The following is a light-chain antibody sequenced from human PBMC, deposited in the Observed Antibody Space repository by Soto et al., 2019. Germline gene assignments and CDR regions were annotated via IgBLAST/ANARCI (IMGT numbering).Light chain of an antibody. V-gene: IGKV1-5*01. CDR2: DAS. CDR1: QNLRSG. CDR3: QQYDRYKT. J-gene: IGKJ1*01. Sequence: DIQMTQSPSTLSASVGDRVTITCRASQNLRSGLAWYQQKPGKAPKLLIYDASSLESGVPSTFSGSGSGTEFPLTISSLQPDDFATYYCQQYDRYKTFGQGTKVEIK.